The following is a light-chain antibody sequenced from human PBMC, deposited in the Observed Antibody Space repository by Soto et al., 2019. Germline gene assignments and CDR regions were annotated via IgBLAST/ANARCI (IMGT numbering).Light chain of an antibody. Sequence: EIVMTQSPATLSVSPGEGVTLSCRASESVRSKVAWYQQKPGQAPRLLIYGSSTRATGIPDRFRGSGSGTEYTLTISSLQSEDFAVYYCHQRQSWPRTFGQGTTVDIK. CDR3: HQRQSWPRT. CDR1: ESVRSK. CDR2: GSS. J-gene: IGKJ1*01. V-gene: IGKV3-15*01.